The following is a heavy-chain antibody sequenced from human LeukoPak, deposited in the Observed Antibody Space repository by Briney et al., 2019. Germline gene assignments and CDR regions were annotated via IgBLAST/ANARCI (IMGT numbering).Heavy chain of an antibody. Sequence: GASVKVSCKASGGTFISYAIIWVRPAPGQGLEWMGGIIPIFGAANYAQKFQGRVTITADESTSTAYMELSSLRSEDAAVYYCAVLPGIAVAGTALTDYWGQGTLVTVSS. CDR3: AVLPGIAVAGTALTDY. J-gene: IGHJ4*02. CDR1: GGTFISYA. D-gene: IGHD6-19*01. V-gene: IGHV1-69*13. CDR2: IIPIFGAA.